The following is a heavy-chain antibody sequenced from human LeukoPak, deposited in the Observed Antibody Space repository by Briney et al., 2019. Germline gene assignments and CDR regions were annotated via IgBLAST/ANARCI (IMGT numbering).Heavy chain of an antibody. Sequence: ASVKVSCKASGYTFTSYDINWVRQATGQGLEWMGWMSPDSGYTGYAQTFQGRVTLTRNTSVSTAFMELSSLRSEDTAVYYCARDNSVEDTAWWFDPWGQGTLVTVSS. CDR2: MSPDSGYT. V-gene: IGHV1-8*01. J-gene: IGHJ5*02. CDR3: ARDNSVEDTAWWFDP. D-gene: IGHD4-23*01. CDR1: GYTFTSYD.